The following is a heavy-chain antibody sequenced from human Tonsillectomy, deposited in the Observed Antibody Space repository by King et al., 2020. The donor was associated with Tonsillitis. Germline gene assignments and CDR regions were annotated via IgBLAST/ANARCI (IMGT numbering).Heavy chain of an antibody. Sequence: QLVQSGAEVKKPGESLKISCKGFEYSFSNYWIGWVRQMPGRGLEWMGIFYPDDSDTRYSPSFQDQVIISADKSINTAYLQWSSLEASDSAMYYCARESRDGYNFDYWGQGTLVTVS. D-gene: IGHD5-24*01. J-gene: IGHJ4*02. V-gene: IGHV5-51*03. CDR3: ARESRDGYNFDY. CDR1: EYSFSNYW. CDR2: FYPDDSDT.